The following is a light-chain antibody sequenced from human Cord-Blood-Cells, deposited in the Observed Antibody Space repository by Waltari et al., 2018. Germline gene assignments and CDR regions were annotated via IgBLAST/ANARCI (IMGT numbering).Light chain of an antibody. V-gene: IGKV1-39*01. CDR1: QSISSY. J-gene: IGKJ3*01. Sequence: DIQMTQSPSSLSASVGDRVTITCRASQSISSYLNWYQQKPGKAPKLLSYAASRLQSGVPSRYSGSGSGTDFTLTISSLQPEHFATYYCQQSYSTLIFTFGPGTKVDIK. CDR3: QQSYSTLIFT. CDR2: AAS.